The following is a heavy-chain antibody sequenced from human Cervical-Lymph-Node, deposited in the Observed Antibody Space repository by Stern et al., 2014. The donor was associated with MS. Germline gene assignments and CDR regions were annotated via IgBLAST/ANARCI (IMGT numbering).Heavy chain of an antibody. Sequence: MQLVESGAEVKKPGASVKVSCKASGYTFTNYYMHWVRQAPGQGLEWMGIINPSIGSTSYAQKFQGRVTMTRDTSTSTVYMELSSLRSEDTAVYYCARVDNTTCYHRCWFDPWGQGTLVTVSS. D-gene: IGHD2-2*01. CDR3: ARVDNTTCYHRCWFDP. J-gene: IGHJ5*02. CDR1: GYTFTNYY. CDR2: INPSIGST. V-gene: IGHV1-46*01.